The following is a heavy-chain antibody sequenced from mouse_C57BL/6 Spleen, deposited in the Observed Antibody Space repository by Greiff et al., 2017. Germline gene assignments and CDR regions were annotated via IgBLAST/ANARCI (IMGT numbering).Heavy chain of an antibody. Sequence: EVHLVESGEGLVKPGGSLKLSCAASGFTFSSYAMSWVRQTPEKRLEWVAYISSGGDYIYYADTVKGRFTISRDNARNTLYLQMSSLKSEDTAMYYCTRPYDYDRYYYAMDYWGQGTSVTVSS. D-gene: IGHD2-4*01. V-gene: IGHV5-9-1*02. CDR2: ISSGGDYI. CDR1: GFTFSSYA. CDR3: TRPYDYDRYYYAMDY. J-gene: IGHJ4*01.